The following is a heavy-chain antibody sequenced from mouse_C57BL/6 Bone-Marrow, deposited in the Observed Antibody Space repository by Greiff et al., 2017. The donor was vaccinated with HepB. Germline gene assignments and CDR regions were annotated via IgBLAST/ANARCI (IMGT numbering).Heavy chain of an antibody. Sequence: EVHLVESGPGLVKPSQSLSLTCSVTGYSITSGYYWNWIRQFPGNKLEWMGYISYDGSNNYNPSLKNRISITRDTSKNQFFLKLNSVTTEDTATYYCARDYYGTPSYWYFDVWGTGTTVTVSS. V-gene: IGHV3-6*01. J-gene: IGHJ1*03. CDR3: ARDYYGTPSYWYFDV. CDR1: GYSITSGYY. D-gene: IGHD1-1*01. CDR2: ISYDGSN.